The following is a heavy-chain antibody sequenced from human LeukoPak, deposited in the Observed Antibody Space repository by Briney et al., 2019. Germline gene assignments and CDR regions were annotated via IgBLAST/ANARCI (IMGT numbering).Heavy chain of an antibody. J-gene: IGHJ4*02. Sequence: GGSLRLSCAASGFTFSGSAIHWVRQASGKGLEWVGRVRTKGNGYATQYAAPVKGRFTISRDDSKNTAYLQMNSLKTEDTAVYFCSSYDNNGYYYRNYWGQGTLVTVSS. D-gene: IGHD3-22*01. CDR2: VRTKGNGYAT. CDR3: SSYDNNGYYYRNY. V-gene: IGHV3-73*01. CDR1: GFTFSGSA.